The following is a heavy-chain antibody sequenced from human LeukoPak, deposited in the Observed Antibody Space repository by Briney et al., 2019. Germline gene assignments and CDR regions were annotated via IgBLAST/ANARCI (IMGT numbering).Heavy chain of an antibody. CDR3: AKDPIVGATSWFDP. CDR1: GFTFSSNA. V-gene: IGHV3-23*01. D-gene: IGHD1-26*01. J-gene: IGHJ5*02. Sequence: GGSLRLSCAASGFTFSSNAMTWVRQAPGKGLEWVSAISGDSHYTYYADSVRGRFTISRDNSKNTLYLQMNSLRAEDTAVYYCAKDPIVGATSWFDPWGQGTLVTVSS. CDR2: ISGDSHYT.